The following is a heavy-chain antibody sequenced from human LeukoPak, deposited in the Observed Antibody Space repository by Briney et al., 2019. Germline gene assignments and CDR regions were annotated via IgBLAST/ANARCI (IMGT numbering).Heavy chain of an antibody. V-gene: IGHV3-74*01. J-gene: IGHJ3*02. CDR1: GFTFTTYW. CDR2: ITPDGTTT. D-gene: IGHD4-23*01. CDR3: VTLTSVVSEHAFDM. Sequence: GGSLRLSCAASGFTFTTYWVHWFRQAPGKGLMWVPRITPDGTTTNHADFVKGRFTISRDNAKNTVSLQMNSLSAEDTAVYYCVTLTSVVSEHAFDMWGQGTMVAVSP.